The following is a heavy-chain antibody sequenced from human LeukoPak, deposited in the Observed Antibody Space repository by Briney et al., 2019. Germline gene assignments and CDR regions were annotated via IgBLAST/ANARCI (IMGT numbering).Heavy chain of an antibody. Sequence: GRSLRLSCAASGFTFSSYAMHWVRQAPGKGLEWVAVISYDGSNKYYADSVKGRFTISRDNSKNTLYLQMNSLRAEDTAVYYCARDVEWAAAGPLDYWGQGTLVTVSS. CDR2: ISYDGSNK. D-gene: IGHD6-13*01. CDR3: ARDVEWAAAGPLDY. V-gene: IGHV3-30-3*01. J-gene: IGHJ4*02. CDR1: GFTFSSYA.